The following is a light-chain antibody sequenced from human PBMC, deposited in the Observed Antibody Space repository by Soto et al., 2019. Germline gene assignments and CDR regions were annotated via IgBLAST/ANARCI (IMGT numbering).Light chain of an antibody. J-gene: IGLJ2*01. V-gene: IGLV2-8*01. CDR2: EVS. CDR1: SSDVGGYNY. CDR3: SSYAGSTL. Sequence: QSALTQPPSAYGSPGQSVTISCTGTSSDVGGYNYVSWYQQHPGKAPKLMIYEVSKRPSGVPDRFSGSKSGNTASLTVSGLQAEDEADYYCSSYAGSTLFGGGTKLTVL.